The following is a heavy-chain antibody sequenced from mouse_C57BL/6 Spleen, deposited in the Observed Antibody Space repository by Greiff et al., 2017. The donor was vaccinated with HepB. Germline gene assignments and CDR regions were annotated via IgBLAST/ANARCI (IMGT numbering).Heavy chain of an antibody. CDR3: ARWIHYDYDPFDY. CDR2: INPNNGGT. Sequence: EVQLQQSGPELVKPGASVKISCKASGYTFTDYYMNWVKQSHGKSLEWIGDINPNNGGTSYNQKFKGKATLTVDKSSSTAYMELRSLTSEDSAVYYCARWIHYDYDPFDYWGQGTTLTVSS. D-gene: IGHD2-4*01. CDR1: GYTFTDYY. V-gene: IGHV1-26*01. J-gene: IGHJ2*01.